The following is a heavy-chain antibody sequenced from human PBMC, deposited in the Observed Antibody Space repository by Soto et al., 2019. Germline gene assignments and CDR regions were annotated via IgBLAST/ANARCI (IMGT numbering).Heavy chain of an antibody. CDR2: IYYTGNT. Sequence: TLSLTCTVSGDSIRSGGYYCSWIRQHPVKVLEWIGYIYYTGNTYYNPSLKSRLTISLDTSQNQFSLNLRSVTAADTAVYYCASGITSQSSWVDHGGQGNRVTVSS. J-gene: IGHJ5*02. CDR3: ASGITSQSSWVDH. D-gene: IGHD3-10*01. V-gene: IGHV4-31*03. CDR1: GDSIRSGGYY.